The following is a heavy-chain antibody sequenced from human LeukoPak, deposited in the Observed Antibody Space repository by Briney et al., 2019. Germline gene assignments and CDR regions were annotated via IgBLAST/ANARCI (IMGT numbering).Heavy chain of an antibody. CDR3: ARPSESSGYYSHDAFDI. CDR1: GYIFTNYW. J-gene: IGHJ3*02. V-gene: IGHV5-51*01. Sequence: GESLKISCKASGYIFTNYWIGWVRQMPGKGLEWMGIIQPRDSDTRYSPSFQGRVTFSADKSINTAYLQWSSLKASVTAMYYCARPSESSGYYSHDAFDIWGPGTVVTVSS. D-gene: IGHD3-22*01. CDR2: IQPRDSDT.